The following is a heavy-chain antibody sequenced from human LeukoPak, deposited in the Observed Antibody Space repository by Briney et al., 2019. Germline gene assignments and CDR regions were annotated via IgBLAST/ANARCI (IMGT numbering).Heavy chain of an antibody. D-gene: IGHD3-10*01. CDR1: GFTFSDYY. V-gene: IGHV3-11*06. CDR3: ARDYTTYYYGSGSYAPHYGMDV. Sequence: GGSLRLSCAASGFTFSDYYMXXXXQAPGKGXXXXXXXXXXXXXTNYADSVKGRFTISRDNAKNSLYLQMNSLRAEDTAVYYCARDYTTYYYGSGSYAPHYGMDVWGQGTTVTVSS. CDR2: XXXXXXXT. J-gene: IGHJ6*02.